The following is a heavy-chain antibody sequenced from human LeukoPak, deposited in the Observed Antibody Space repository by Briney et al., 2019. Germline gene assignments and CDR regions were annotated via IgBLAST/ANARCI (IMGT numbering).Heavy chain of an antibody. J-gene: IGHJ4*02. CDR2: IHHSGST. D-gene: IGHD3-9*01. CDR3: GKTDIYFNPIDN. CDR1: GGSVSRSNW. V-gene: IGHV4-4*02. Sequence: SETLSLTCAVSGGSVSRSNWWNWVRQPPGKGLEWIGEIHHSGSTNYNPSLKSRVTISMDYSKNQFSLKLTSVTAADTAIYYCGKTDIYFNPIDNWGPGSLVTVSS.